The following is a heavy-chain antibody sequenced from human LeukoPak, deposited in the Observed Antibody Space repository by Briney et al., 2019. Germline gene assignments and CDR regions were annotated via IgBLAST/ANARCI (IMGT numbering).Heavy chain of an antibody. CDR1: GGTFSSYA. V-gene: IGHV1-69*13. CDR2: IIPIFGTA. CDR3: ARSPSWLTPQDV. Sequence: ASVKVSCKASGGTFSSYAISWVRQAPGQGLEWMGRIIPIFGTANYAQKFQGRVTITADESTSTAYMELSSLRSEDTAVYYCARSPSWLTPQDVWGQGTTVTVSS. D-gene: IGHD5-24*01. J-gene: IGHJ6*02.